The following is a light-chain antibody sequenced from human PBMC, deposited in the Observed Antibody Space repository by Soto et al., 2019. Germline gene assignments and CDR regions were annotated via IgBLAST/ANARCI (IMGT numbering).Light chain of an antibody. V-gene: IGKV1-5*01. CDR1: QSISSW. CDR2: DGS. J-gene: IGKJ1*01. CDR3: QHYKTYSRT. Sequence: DIQMTQSPSTLSASVGDRVTITCRASQSISSWLAWYQQKPGKAPKLLIYDGSSFESGVLSRFSGSGSGTEFTLTISSLQPDDSATYYCQHYKTYSRTFGQGTKVEIK.